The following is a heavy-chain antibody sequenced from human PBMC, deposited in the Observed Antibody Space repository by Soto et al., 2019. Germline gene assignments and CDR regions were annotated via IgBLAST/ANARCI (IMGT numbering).Heavy chain of an antibody. CDR3: ARSWSYHHHYYYYGMAF. D-gene: IGHD1-26*01. J-gene: IGHJ6*01. V-gene: IGHV4-38-2*01. CDR1: GYSISSGCY. CDR2: IYHSGIT. Sequence: SETLSRTCAVSGYSISSGCYWGWIRQPPWKGLEGIGSIYHSGITYYNPSLKSRVTISVETSKNQFSLKLSSVTAADTAVYYCARSWSYHHHYYYYGMAFWAQCTTVTLSS.